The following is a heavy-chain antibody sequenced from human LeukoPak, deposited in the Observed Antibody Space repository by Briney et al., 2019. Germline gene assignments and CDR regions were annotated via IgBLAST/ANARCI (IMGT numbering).Heavy chain of an antibody. Sequence: ASVKVSCKASGYTFTSYGISWVRQAPGQGLEWMGWISAYNGNTNYAQKLQGRVTMTTDTSTSTAYMELRSLRSDDTAVYYCARSARLFTVTDTPFDYWGQGTLVTVSS. CDR1: GYTFTSYG. CDR2: ISAYNGNT. V-gene: IGHV1-18*01. J-gene: IGHJ4*02. CDR3: ARSARLFTVTDTPFDY. D-gene: IGHD4-11*01.